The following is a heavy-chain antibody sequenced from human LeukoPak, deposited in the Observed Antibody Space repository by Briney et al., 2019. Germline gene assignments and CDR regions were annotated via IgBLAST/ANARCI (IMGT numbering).Heavy chain of an antibody. Sequence: SSETLSLTCTVSGGSISSSSYYWGWIRQPPGKGLEWIGSIYYSGSTYYNPSLKSRVTISVDTSKNQFSLKLSSVTAADTAVYYCARDGGVRGVAFDIWGQGTMVTVSS. D-gene: IGHD3-10*01. CDR3: ARDGGVRGVAFDI. CDR2: IYYSGST. V-gene: IGHV4-39*07. CDR1: GGSISSSSYY. J-gene: IGHJ3*02.